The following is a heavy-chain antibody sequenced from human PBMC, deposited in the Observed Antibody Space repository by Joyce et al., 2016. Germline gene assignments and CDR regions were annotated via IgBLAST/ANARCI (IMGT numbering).Heavy chain of an antibody. D-gene: IGHD1-7*01. J-gene: IGHJ6*02. V-gene: IGHV1-24*01. CDR3: ATEGMTVDGLELIHGMDV. CDR1: GYTLPDLP. CDR2: FDPEYGET. Sequence: QVQLMQSGAEVRKPGASVKVSCKVSGYTLPDLPMHWVRQAPGKGLGLMGGFDPEYGETVYAQKFQDRVTMTEDASSDTAYMELSSLTSEDTAVYYCATEGMTVDGLELIHGMDVWGQGTTVTVSS.